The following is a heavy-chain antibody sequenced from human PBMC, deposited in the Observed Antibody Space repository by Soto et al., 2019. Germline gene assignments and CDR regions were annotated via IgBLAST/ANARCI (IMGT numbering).Heavy chain of an antibody. CDR2: TYWDDDK. Sequence: QITLNESGPPVVRPTEPLTLTCRFSGFSLTTSGVGVGWIRQSPGKAPEWLALTYWDDDKRYSASLKSRLTITKDTSNNQVVLTVSDLDPTDTATYYCAHRVLRTVFGLVTTTSIYFDFWGQGTPVAVSS. CDR3: AHRVLRTVFGLVTTTSIYFDF. CDR1: GFSLTTSGVG. V-gene: IGHV2-5*02. D-gene: IGHD3-3*01. J-gene: IGHJ4*02.